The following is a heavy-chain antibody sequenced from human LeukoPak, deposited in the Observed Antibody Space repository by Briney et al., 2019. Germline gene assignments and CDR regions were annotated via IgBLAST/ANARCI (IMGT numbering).Heavy chain of an antibody. Sequence: PGGSLRLSCAASGFTVSSNYMSWVRQAPGKGLEWVSVIYSGGSTYYADSVKGRFTISRDNSKNTLYLQMNSLRAEDTAVYYCARDSYYSGSYYNYWGQGTLVTVSS. CDR3: ARDSYYSGSYYNY. CDR1: GFTVSSNY. D-gene: IGHD1-26*01. CDR2: IYSGGST. V-gene: IGHV3-66*01. J-gene: IGHJ4*02.